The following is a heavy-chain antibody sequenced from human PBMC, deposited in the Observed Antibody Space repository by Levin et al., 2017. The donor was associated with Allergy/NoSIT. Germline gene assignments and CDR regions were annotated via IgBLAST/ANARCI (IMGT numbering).Heavy chain of an antibody. CDR1: GDSVSSNTAA. CDR3: TRDPGRGYGMDV. J-gene: IGHJ6*02. CDR2: TYFRSKWIN. Sequence: SQTLSLTCAISGDSVSSNTAAWNWIRQSPSRGLEWLGRTYFRSKWINEYAESVKSRISVNPDTSKNQFSLHLNSVTPYDTAVYYCTRDPGRGYGMDVWGQGTTVTVSS. V-gene: IGHV6-1*01.